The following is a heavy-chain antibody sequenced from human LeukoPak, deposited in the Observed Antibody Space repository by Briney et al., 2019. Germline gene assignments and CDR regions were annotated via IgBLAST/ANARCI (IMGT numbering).Heavy chain of an antibody. J-gene: IGHJ3*02. V-gene: IGHV1-8*01. Sequence: ASVKVSCKASGYTFTTFDIYWVRQAPGQGLEWMGWMNPNNGNTGYAPRFQGRVTMTRDTSMSTAYLELSSLRSDDTAAYYCAREGRPGAFDIWGQGTMVTVSS. CDR2: MNPNNGNT. CDR1: GYTFTTFD. CDR3: AREGRPGAFDI.